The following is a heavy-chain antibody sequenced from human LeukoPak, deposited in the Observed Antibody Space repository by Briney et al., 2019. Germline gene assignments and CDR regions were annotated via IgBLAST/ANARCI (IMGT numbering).Heavy chain of an antibody. V-gene: IGHV4-59*11. CDR3: ARGDGTFDY. CDR1: GGSISSHY. J-gene: IGHJ4*02. D-gene: IGHD1-1*01. CDR2: IYYSGST. Sequence: SETLSLTCTASGGSISSHYWSWIRQPPGKGLEWIGYIYYSGSTNYNPSLKSRVTISVDTSKNQFSLKLSSVTAADTAVYYCARGDGTFDYWGQGTLVTVSS.